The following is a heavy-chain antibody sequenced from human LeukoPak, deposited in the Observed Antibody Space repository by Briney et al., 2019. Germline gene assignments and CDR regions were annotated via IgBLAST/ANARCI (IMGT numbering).Heavy chain of an antibody. V-gene: IGHV3-30*04. CDR2: ISHDGSNR. J-gene: IGHJ4*02. CDR1: GITFNSYA. D-gene: IGHD3-10*01. Sequence: GGSLRLSCAASGITFNSYAMHWVRQAPGKGLEWVAVISHDGSNRYYGDSVKGRFTISRDNSKNTLFLQMDSLRAEDTAVYYCARGLSPAFGEWGNWGQGTLVTVSS. CDR3: ARGLSPAFGEWGN.